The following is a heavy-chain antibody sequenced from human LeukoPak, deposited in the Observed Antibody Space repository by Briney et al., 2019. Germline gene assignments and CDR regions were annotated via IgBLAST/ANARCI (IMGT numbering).Heavy chain of an antibody. J-gene: IGHJ6*03. CDR3: ARVAAAGILNYYYYMDV. V-gene: IGHV4-38-2*01. CDR2: IYHSGST. CDR1: GYSISSGYY. D-gene: IGHD6-25*01. Sequence: SETLSLTCAVSGYSISSGYYWGWIRQPPGKGLEWIGSIYHSGSTYYNPPLKSRVTISVDTSKNQFSLKLSSVTAADTAVYYCARVAAAGILNYYYYMDVRGKGTTVTVSS.